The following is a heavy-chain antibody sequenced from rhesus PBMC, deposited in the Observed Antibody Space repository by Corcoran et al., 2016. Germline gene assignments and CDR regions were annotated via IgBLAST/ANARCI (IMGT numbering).Heavy chain of an antibody. CDR2: IRSKAYGGTA. Sequence: EVQLVGSGGGLVQPGGSLRLSCAASGFTFSDHYMYWVRQAPGKGLEWVGFIRSKAYGGTAEYAASVKGRITISRDESKSIAYLQMNSLKTEDTAVYYCTRGYYDSGFLYYFDYWGQGVLVTVSS. V-gene: IGHV3-184*01. J-gene: IGHJ4*01. CDR3: TRGYYDSGFLYYFDY. CDR1: GFTFSDHY. D-gene: IGHD3-28*01.